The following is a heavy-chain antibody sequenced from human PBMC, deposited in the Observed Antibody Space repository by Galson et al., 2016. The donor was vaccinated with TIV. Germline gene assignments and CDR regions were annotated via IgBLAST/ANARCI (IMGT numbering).Heavy chain of an antibody. J-gene: IGHJ4*02. Sequence: SVKVSCRASGGIFIGYGISWVRQAPGQGLEWMGRIIPLFGIVSYAQRFQGRVAIIADKSTGTTYMELSSLRSEDTAVYYCVRSGTYYYDSSGDNWGQGTLVTASS. CDR3: VRSGTYYYDSSGDN. V-gene: IGHV1-69*04. D-gene: IGHD3-22*01. CDR2: IIPLFGIV. CDR1: GGIFIGYG.